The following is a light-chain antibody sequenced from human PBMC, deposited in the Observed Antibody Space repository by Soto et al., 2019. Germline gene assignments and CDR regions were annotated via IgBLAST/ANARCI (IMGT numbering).Light chain of an antibody. CDR1: QSVSSN. Sequence: EIVMTQSPATLSVSPGERATLSCRASQSVSSNLAWYQQKPGQAPRLLIYGASTRATVIPARFSGSGSGTEFTLTISSLQSEDFTVYYCQPYNGWPLTFGGGTKVEIK. J-gene: IGKJ4*01. CDR3: QPYNGWPLT. V-gene: IGKV3-15*01. CDR2: GAS.